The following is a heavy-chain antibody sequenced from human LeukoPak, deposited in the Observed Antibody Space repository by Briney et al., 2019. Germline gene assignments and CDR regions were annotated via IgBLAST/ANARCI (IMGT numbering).Heavy chain of an antibody. V-gene: IGHV5-51*01. J-gene: IGHJ4*02. Sequence: GESLKISCKGSGYNFTPYWIVWVRQMPGKGLEWMGITFPGDSYTIYSPSFQGQVTISADKSISTAYLQWSSLKASDTAMYYCARFWSGPRMIDFWGQGTLVTVSS. CDR1: GYNFTPYW. CDR2: TFPGDSYT. CDR3: ARFWSGPRMIDF. D-gene: IGHD3-3*01.